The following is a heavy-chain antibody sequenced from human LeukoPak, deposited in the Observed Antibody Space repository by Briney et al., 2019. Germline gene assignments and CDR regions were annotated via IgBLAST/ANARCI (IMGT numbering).Heavy chain of an antibody. CDR2: VRSKTDGGTT. V-gene: IGHV3-15*01. Sequence: WGSLRLSCAASGFTFSNAYMSWVRQAPGKGLEWVGRVRSKTDGGTTDYAASAKGRFTISRDDSENSLYLQINSLKTDDTAVYYCTYYGSGAIRFWGQGTLVIVSS. CDR1: GFTFSNAY. CDR3: TYYGSGAIRF. D-gene: IGHD3-10*01. J-gene: IGHJ4*02.